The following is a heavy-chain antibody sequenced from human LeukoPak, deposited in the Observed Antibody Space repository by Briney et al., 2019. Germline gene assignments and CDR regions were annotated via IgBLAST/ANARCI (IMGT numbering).Heavy chain of an antibody. J-gene: IGHJ5*02. CDR2: ISSSGSTI. CDR1: GFTFSDYY. CDR3: VRSPGIAAGNWFDP. Sequence: GGSLRLSCAASGFTFSDYYMSWIRQAPGKGLEWVSYISSSGSTIYYADSVKGRFTISRDNAKNSLYLQMNSLRAEDTAVYYCVRSPGIAAGNWFDPWGQGTLVTVSS. D-gene: IGHD6-13*01. V-gene: IGHV3-11*01.